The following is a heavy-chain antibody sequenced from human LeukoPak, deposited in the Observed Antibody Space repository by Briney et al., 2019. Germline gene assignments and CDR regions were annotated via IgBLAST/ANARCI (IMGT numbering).Heavy chain of an antibody. V-gene: IGHV4-59*01. D-gene: IGHD3/OR15-3a*01. J-gene: IGHJ6*03. CDR3: ARYRGPPYYYYYMDV. CDR2: IYYSGST. Sequence: PSETLSLTCTVSGDFISGFYWSWIRQPPGRGLEWIGYIYYSGSTNYNPSLKSRVTISVDTSKSQFSLKLSSVTAADTAVYYCARYRGPPYYYYYMDVWGKGTTVTVSS. CDR1: GDFISGFY.